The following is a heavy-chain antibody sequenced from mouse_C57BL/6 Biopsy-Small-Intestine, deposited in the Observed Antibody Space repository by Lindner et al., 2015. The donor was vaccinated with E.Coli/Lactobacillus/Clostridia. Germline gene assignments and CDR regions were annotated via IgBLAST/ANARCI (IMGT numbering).Heavy chain of an antibody. D-gene: IGHD1-1*01. CDR1: GFTFSDYG. CDR2: ISSGSNTI. V-gene: IGHV5-17*01. J-gene: IGHJ1*02. CDR3: ARELPPNWYFDV. Sequence: VQLQESGGGLVKPGGSLKLSCAASGFTFSDYGIHWVRQAPEKGLEWVAYISSGSNTIYYADTVKGRFTISRDNAKNTLFLQMISLRSEDTAMYYCARELPPNWYFDVWGTGTTVTVSS.